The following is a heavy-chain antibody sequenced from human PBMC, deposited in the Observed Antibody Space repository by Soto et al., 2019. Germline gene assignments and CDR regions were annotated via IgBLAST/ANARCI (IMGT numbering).Heavy chain of an antibody. CDR2: IYHSGST. D-gene: IGHD2-2*01. CDR3: ARVVGGYYYGMDV. J-gene: IGHJ6*02. Sequence: SEPLSLTCAVSGVSISSSNWWSWVRQPPGKGLEWIGEIYHSGSTNYNPSLKSRVTISVDKSKNQFSLKLSSVTAADTAVYYCARVVGGYYYGMDVWGQGTTVTVSS. CDR1: GVSISSSNW. V-gene: IGHV4-4*02.